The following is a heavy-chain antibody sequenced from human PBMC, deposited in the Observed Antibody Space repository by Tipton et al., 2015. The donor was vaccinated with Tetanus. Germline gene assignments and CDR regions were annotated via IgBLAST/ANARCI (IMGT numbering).Heavy chain of an antibody. D-gene: IGHD1-20*01. CDR1: GYTLTSYH. J-gene: IGHJ4*02. CDR2: INPIGGST. V-gene: IGHV1-46*01. Sequence: QSGAEVKKPGASVKVSCKASGYTLTSYHMHWVRQAPGQGLEWMGIINPIGGSTSYAQKFQGRITMTGDTPTSTVYLDLNSLRTGDTAVYYGARAAGGGRRINGPAGIDYWGQGTLVTVSS. CDR3: ARAAGGGRRINGPAGIDY.